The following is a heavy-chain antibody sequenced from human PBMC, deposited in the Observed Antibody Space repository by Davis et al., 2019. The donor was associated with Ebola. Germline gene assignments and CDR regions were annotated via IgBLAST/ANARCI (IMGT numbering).Heavy chain of an antibody. J-gene: IGHJ6*02. D-gene: IGHD5-12*01. CDR3: AGYSGYDEGDYYYYYGMDV. V-gene: IGHV4-31*03. CDR2: FYYSWST. Sequence: MPSETLSLTCTVSGGSISSGGYYGSWIRQHPGKGPAWIGYFYYSWSTYYNPSLKSRVTISVDTSKNQFSLKLSSVTAADTAVYYCAGYSGYDEGDYYYYYGMDVWGQGTTVTVSS. CDR1: GGSISSGGYY.